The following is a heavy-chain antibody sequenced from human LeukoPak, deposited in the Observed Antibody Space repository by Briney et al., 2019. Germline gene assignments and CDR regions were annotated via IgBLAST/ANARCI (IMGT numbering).Heavy chain of an antibody. Sequence: PSETLSLTCTVSGASIISDTYYWGWGRQPPGTGLEWIGSIYYSGSTYYSPSLKSRVTMSGNTSTNQFSLKLISVTAADTALYYCARNFYASSGYYLDDFYFDFWGQGTLVTVSS. J-gene: IGHJ4*02. V-gene: IGHV4-39*07. CDR1: GASIISDTYY. CDR3: ARNFYASSGYYLDDFYFDF. CDR2: IYYSGST. D-gene: IGHD3-22*01.